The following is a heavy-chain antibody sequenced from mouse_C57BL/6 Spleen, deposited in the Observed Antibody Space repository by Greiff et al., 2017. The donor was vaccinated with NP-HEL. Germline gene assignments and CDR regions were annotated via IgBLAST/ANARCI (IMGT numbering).Heavy chain of an antibody. Sequence: QVQLQQSGPELVKPGASVKISCKASGYAFSSSWMNWVKQRPGKGLEWIGRIYPGDGDTNYNGKFKGKATLTADKSSSTAYMQLSSLTSEDSAVYVCARTTGASWFAYWGQGTLVTVSA. D-gene: IGHD4-1*01. CDR3: ARTTGASWFAY. CDR2: IYPGDGDT. CDR1: GYAFSSSW. J-gene: IGHJ3*01. V-gene: IGHV1-82*01.